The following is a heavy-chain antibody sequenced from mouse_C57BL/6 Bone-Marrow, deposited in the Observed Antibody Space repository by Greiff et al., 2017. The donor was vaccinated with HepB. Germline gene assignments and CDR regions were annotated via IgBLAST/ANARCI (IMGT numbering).Heavy chain of an antibody. CDR3: ARFTGNYAMDY. CDR2: ISSGGSYT. CDR1: GFTFSSYG. V-gene: IGHV5-6*02. J-gene: IGHJ4*01. D-gene: IGHD1-1*01. Sequence: DVMLVESGGDLVKPGGSLKLSCAASGFTFSSYGMSWVRQTPDKRLEWVATISSGGSYTYYPDSVKGRFTISRDNAKNTLYLQMSRLKSADTAMYYCARFTGNYAMDYWGQGTSVTVSS.